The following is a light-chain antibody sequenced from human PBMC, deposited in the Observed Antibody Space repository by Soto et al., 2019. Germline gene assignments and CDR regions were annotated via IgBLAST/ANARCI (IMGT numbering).Light chain of an antibody. J-gene: IGLJ1*01. CDR1: SSDVGDYNY. CDR2: DVS. V-gene: IGLV2-14*01. CDR3: SSYTSSSTRV. Sequence: QSALTQPASVSGYPGQSITISCTGTSSDVGDYNYVSWYQQHPGKAPKLMIFDVSNRPSGVSNRFSGSKSGNTASLTISGLQAEDEADYYCSSYTSSSTRVFVTGTKLTVL.